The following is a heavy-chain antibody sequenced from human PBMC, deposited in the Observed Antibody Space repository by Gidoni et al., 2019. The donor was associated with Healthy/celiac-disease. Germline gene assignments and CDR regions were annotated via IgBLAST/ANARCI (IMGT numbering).Heavy chain of an antibody. D-gene: IGHD3-3*01. J-gene: IGHJ4*02. Sequence: QVQLVQSGAEVKKPGASVKVSCQASGYTFTGYYMHWVRQAPGQGLEWMGWINPNSGGTNYAQKFQGWVTMTRDTSISTAYMELSRLRSDDTAVYYCARSSYDFWSGCFDYWGQGTLVTVSS. CDR2: INPNSGGT. CDR3: ARSSYDFWSGCFDY. CDR1: GYTFTGYY. V-gene: IGHV1-2*04.